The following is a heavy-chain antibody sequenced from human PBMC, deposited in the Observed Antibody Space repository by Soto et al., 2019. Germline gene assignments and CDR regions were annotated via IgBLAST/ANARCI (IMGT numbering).Heavy chain of an antibody. Sequence: EVQLLESGGGLVQPGGSLRLSCTASGFNFNYYAMSWVRQAPGKGLEWVSSIDAAGNTYHADSVKGRFTISSDRSKNTLYLQMNSLRADDTATYYCAKVHPSNGWPAFDHWGQGTLVTVSS. CDR1: GFNFNYYA. CDR3: AKVHPSNGWPAFDH. V-gene: IGHV3-23*01. CDR2: IDAAGNT. J-gene: IGHJ4*02. D-gene: IGHD6-19*01.